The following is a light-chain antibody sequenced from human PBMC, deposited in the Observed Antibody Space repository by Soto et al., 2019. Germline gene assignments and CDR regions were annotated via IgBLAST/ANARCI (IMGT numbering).Light chain of an antibody. CDR2: DAS. CDR3: QQYNSFTWT. Sequence: VGDRVTITCRASQSISSWLAWYQQKPGKAPKLLIYDASSLESGVPSRFSGSGSGTEFTLTISSLQPDDFATYYCQQYNSFTWTFGQGTKVDIK. J-gene: IGKJ1*01. CDR1: QSISSW. V-gene: IGKV1-5*01.